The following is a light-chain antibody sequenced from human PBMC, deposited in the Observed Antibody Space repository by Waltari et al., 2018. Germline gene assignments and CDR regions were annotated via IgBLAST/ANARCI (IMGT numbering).Light chain of an antibody. Sequence: DIQITQSPSTLSASVGDRVTITCRASQSISSWLAWYQQKPGKAPKLLIDDASSLESGVPSRFSGSGSGTEFTLTISSLQPDDFATYYCQQYNSYPWTFGQGTKVEIK. V-gene: IGKV1-5*01. J-gene: IGKJ1*01. CDR3: QQYNSYPWT. CDR2: DAS. CDR1: QSISSW.